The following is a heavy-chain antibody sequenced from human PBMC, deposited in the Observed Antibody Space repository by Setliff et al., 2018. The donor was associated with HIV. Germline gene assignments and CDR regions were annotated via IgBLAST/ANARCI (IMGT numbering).Heavy chain of an antibody. J-gene: IGHJ3*02. Sequence: KTSETLSLTCTVSGGSISNGYYYWVWIRQPPGKGLEWIGGIFYTGSAHYNPSLKSRVTISVDTSRNQFSMKLSSVTAADTTMYYCARWVTTPTKGAFDIWGQGTVVTVSS. CDR3: ARWVTTPTKGAFDI. V-gene: IGHV4-39*01. CDR1: GGSISNGYYY. CDR2: IFYTGSA. D-gene: IGHD3-22*01.